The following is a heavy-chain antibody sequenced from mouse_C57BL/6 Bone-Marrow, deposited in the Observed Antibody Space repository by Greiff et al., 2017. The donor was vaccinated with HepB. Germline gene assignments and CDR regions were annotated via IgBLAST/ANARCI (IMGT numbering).Heavy chain of an antibody. CDR3: TKITTVGDY. D-gene: IGHD1-1*01. Sequence: VQLQQSGAELVRPGASVKLSCTASGFNIKDDYMHWVKQRPEQGLEWIGWIDPENGDTEYASKFQGKATITADTSSNTAYLQLSSLTSEDTAVYYCTKITTVGDYWGQGTTLTVSS. CDR1: GFNIKDDY. V-gene: IGHV14-4*01. J-gene: IGHJ2*01. CDR2: IDPENGDT.